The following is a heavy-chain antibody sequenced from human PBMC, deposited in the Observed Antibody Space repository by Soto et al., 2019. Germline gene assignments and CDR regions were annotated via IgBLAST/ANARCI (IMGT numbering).Heavy chain of an antibody. V-gene: IGHV4-34*01. CDR3: ARGPYGFRNAFDI. CDR1: GGSFSGYY. J-gene: IGHJ3*02. D-gene: IGHD3-10*01. Sequence: SETLSLTCAVYGGSFSGYYWSWIRQPPGKGLEWIGEINHSGSTNYNPSLKSRVTISVDTSKNQFSLKLSSVTAADTAVYYCARGPYGFRNAFDIWGQGTMVTVSS. CDR2: INHSGST.